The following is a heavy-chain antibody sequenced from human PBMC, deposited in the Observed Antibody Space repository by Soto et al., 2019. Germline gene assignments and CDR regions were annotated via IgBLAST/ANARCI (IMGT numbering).Heavy chain of an antibody. D-gene: IGHD3-10*01. J-gene: IGHJ6*02. CDR2: IYYSGST. Sequence: QVQLQESGPGLVKPSETLSLTCTVSGGSVSSGSYYWSWIRQPPGKGLEWLGYIYYSGSTNYNPSLKSRVTISVDTSKNQFSLKLSSVTAADTAVYYCANMVRGFGMDVWGQGTTVTVSS. CDR3: ANMVRGFGMDV. V-gene: IGHV4-61*01. CDR1: GGSVSSGSYY.